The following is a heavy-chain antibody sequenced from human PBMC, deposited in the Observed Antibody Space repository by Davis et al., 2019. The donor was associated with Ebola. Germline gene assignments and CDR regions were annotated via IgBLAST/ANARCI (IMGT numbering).Heavy chain of an antibody. J-gene: IGHJ4*02. CDR2: ISAYNGNT. CDR3: ARDLEVFFYYDSSGYYYVFDY. V-gene: IGHV1-18*04. D-gene: IGHD3-22*01. Sequence: ASVKVSCKASGYTFTGYYMHWVRQAPGQGLEWMGWISAYNGNTNYAQKLQGRVTMTTDTSTSTAYMELRSLRSDDTAVYYCARDLEVFFYYDSSGYYYVFDYWGRGTLVTVSS. CDR1: GYTFTGYY.